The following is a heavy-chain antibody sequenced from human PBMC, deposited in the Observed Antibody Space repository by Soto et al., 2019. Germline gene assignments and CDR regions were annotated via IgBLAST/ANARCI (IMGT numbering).Heavy chain of an antibody. CDR3: ERPLPGEQQLGLYYFDY. CDR1: GGTFSSYA. CDR2: IIPIFGTA. Sequence: ASVKVSCKASGGTFSSYAISWVRQAPGQGLEWMGGIIPIFGTANYAQKFQGRVTITADESTSTAYMELSSLRSEDTAVYYCERPLPGEQQLGLYYFDYWGQGTLVTVSS. D-gene: IGHD6-13*01. V-gene: IGHV1-69*13. J-gene: IGHJ4*02.